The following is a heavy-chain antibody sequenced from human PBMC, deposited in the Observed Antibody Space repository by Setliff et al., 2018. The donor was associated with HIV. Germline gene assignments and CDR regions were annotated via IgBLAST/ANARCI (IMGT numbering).Heavy chain of an antibody. CDR3: AKDLVYYDSSGDLDY. CDR2: ISSSSSYT. CDR1: GFTFSDYY. Sequence: GGSLRLSCAASGFTFSDYYMSWIRQAPGKGLEWVSYISSSSSYTNYADSVKGRFTISRDNSKNTLYLQMNSLRAEDTAVYYCAKDLVYYDSSGDLDYWGQGTLVTVSS. D-gene: IGHD3-22*01. J-gene: IGHJ4*02. V-gene: IGHV3-11*05.